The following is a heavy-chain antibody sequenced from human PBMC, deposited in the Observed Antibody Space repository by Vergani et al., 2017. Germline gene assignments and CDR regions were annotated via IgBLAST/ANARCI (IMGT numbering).Heavy chain of an antibody. CDR3: ASVTHSGQRADR. V-gene: IGHV4-59*01. J-gene: IGHJ5*02. CDR1: GGSMSGYY. D-gene: IGHD6-19*01. Sequence: QVRLQESGPGLVKPSETLSLSCSVSGGSMSGYYWSWIRQPPGKELEWIGYMYHSGSTNYNPSLETRVTISGDTSKNQFSLKLNSVTAADTTVYYCASVTHSGQRADRWGQGILVTVTS. CDR2: MYHSGST.